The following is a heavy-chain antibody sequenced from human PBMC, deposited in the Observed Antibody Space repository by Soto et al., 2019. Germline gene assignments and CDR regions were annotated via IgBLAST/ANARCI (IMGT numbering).Heavy chain of an antibody. V-gene: IGHV5-51*01. Sequence: GESLKISCKGSGYSFTSYWIGWVRQMPGKGLEWMGIIYPGDSDTRYSPSFQGQVTISADKSISTAYLQWSSLKASDTAMYYCTRHISEWQQLGGRFDPWGQGTLVTVSS. CDR3: TRHISEWQQLGGRFDP. CDR2: IYPGDSDT. D-gene: IGHD6-13*01. J-gene: IGHJ5*02. CDR1: GYSFTSYW.